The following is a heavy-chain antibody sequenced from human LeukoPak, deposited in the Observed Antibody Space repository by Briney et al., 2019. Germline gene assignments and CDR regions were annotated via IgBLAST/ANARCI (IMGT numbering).Heavy chain of an antibody. CDR2: IIPLFGIA. CDR1: GGTFSSSA. J-gene: IGHJ4*02. Sequence: GSSVKVSCKASGGTFSSSAVSWVRQAPGQGLEWMGRIIPLFGIANYAQKFRGRVTITAEKSTSTAYMELSSLRSEDTAVYYCARVEGLGATTVGFDYWGQGTLVTVSS. D-gene: IGHD1-26*01. CDR3: ARVEGLGATTVGFDY. V-gene: IGHV1-69*04.